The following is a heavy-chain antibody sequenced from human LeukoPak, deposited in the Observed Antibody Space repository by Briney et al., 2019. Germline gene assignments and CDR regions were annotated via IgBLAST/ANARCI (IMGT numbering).Heavy chain of an antibody. V-gene: IGHV4-39*07. Sequence: SETLSLTCTVSGGSISSSSYYWGWIRQPPGKGLEWIGSIYYSGSTYYNPSLKSRVTISVDTSKNQFSLKLSSVTAADTAVYYCARTYYYDSSGYLDYYFDYWGQGTLVTVSS. D-gene: IGHD3-22*01. J-gene: IGHJ4*02. CDR1: GGSISSSSYY. CDR2: IYYSGST. CDR3: ARTYYYDSSGYLDYYFDY.